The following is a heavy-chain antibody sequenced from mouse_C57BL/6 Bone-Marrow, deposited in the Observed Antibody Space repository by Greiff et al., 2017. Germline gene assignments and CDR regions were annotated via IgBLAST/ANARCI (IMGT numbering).Heavy chain of an antibody. J-gene: IGHJ1*03. D-gene: IGHD1-1*01. CDR1: GYTFTSYG. CDR3: AGGEYYYGSSYWYFDV. CDR2: IYPRSGNT. V-gene: IGHV1-81*01. Sequence: VQLQQSGAELARPGASVKLSCKASGYTFTSYGISWVKQRTGQGLEWIGEIYPRSGNTYYNEKFKGKATLTADKSSSTGYMELRSLTSEDSAVYFCAGGEYYYGSSYWYFDVWVTGTTVTVSS.